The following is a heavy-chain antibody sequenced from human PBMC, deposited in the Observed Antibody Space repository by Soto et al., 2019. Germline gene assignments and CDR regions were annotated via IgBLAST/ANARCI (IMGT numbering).Heavy chain of an antibody. V-gene: IGHV3-48*01. CDR1: GFTFSSYS. CDR2: ISSSSSTI. Sequence: EVQLVESGGSLVQPGGSVRLSCAASGFTFSSYSMNWVRQAPGKGLEWVSYISSSSSTIYYADSVKGRFTISRDNAKNSLYLQMNSLRAEDTAVYYCAREPSTVTSDYWGQGTLVTVSS. D-gene: IGHD4-17*01. J-gene: IGHJ4*02. CDR3: AREPSTVTSDY.